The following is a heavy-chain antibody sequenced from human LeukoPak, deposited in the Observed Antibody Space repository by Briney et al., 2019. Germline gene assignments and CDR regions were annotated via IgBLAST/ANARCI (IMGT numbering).Heavy chain of an antibody. CDR3: ARGDYSNDPPRAYYFDY. CDR1: GGSFSGYY. J-gene: IGHJ4*02. Sequence: SETLSLTCAVYGGSFSGYYWSWIRQPPGEGLEWIGEINHSGSTNYNPSLKSRVTISVDTSKNQFSLKLSSVTAADTTVYYCARGDYSNDPPRAYYFDYWGQGTLVTVSS. V-gene: IGHV4-34*01. CDR2: INHSGST. D-gene: IGHD4-11*01.